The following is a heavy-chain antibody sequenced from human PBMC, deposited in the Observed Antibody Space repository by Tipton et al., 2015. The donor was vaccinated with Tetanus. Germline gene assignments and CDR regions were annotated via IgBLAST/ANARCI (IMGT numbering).Heavy chain of an antibody. CDR2: IYYSGST. D-gene: IGHD1-26*01. V-gene: IGHV4-31*03. Sequence: TLSLTCTVSGGSISSGGYYLSWIRQHPGKGLEWIGDIYYSGSTYYDPSLKSRVTISVDTSKNQISLKVNSVTAADTAVDYCARDQARGARGWNYFDYWGQGTLVTVSS. CDR1: GGSISSGGYY. J-gene: IGHJ4*02. CDR3: ARDQARGARGWNYFDY.